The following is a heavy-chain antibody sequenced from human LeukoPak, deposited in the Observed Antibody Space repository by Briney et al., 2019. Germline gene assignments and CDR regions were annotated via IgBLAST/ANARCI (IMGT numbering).Heavy chain of an antibody. Sequence: GGSLRLSCAASGFTFSTYWMTWVRQAPGKGLGWGANIRADGGETFYMDSVKGRITISRDNAKNSLYLQMKSLRAENTGVYYCARAILTGYFRRVPVPNDSWGQGTLVVVSS. D-gene: IGHD3-9*01. V-gene: IGHV3-7*01. CDR1: GFTFSTYW. CDR2: IRADGGET. J-gene: IGHJ4*02. CDR3: ARAILTGYFRRVPVPNDS.